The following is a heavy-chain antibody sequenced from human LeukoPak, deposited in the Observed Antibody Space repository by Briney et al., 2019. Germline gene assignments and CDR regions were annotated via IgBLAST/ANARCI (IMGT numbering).Heavy chain of an antibody. Sequence: SETLSLTCAVYGGSFSGYYWSWIRQPPGKGLEWIGEINHSGSTNYNPSLKSRVTISVDTSKTQFSLKLSSVTAADTAVYYCARVKGGGITIFGMYGIDVWGQGTTVTVSS. CDR1: GGSFSGYY. V-gene: IGHV4-34*01. D-gene: IGHD3-3*01. CDR3: ARVKGGGITIFGMYGIDV. CDR2: INHSGST. J-gene: IGHJ6*02.